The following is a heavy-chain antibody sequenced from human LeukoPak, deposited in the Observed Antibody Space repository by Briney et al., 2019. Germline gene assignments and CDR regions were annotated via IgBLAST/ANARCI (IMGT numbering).Heavy chain of an antibody. Sequence: SVKVSCKASGGTFSSYAISWVRQAPGQGLEWMGRIIPILGIANYAQKFQGRVTITADKSTSTAYMELSSLRSEDTAVYYCARSAAPDYYYYMDVWGKGTTVTVSS. D-gene: IGHD6-13*01. J-gene: IGHJ6*03. CDR3: ARSAAPDYYYYMDV. CDR1: GGTFSSYA. CDR2: IIPILGIA. V-gene: IGHV1-69*04.